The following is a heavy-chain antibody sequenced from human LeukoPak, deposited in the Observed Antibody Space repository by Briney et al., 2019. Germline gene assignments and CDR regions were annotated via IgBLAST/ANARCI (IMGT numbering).Heavy chain of an antibody. J-gene: IGHJ5*02. V-gene: IGHV4-39*07. D-gene: IGHD2-15*01. CDR2: IYYSGST. CDR1: GGSISSSSYY. Sequence: SETLPLTCTVSGGSISSSSYYWGWIRQPPGKGLEWIGSIYYSGSTYYNPSLKSRVTISVDTSKNQFSLKLSSVTAADTAVYYCARDPYCSGGSCYSNQYWFDPWGQGTLVTVSS. CDR3: ARDPYCSGGSCYSNQYWFDP.